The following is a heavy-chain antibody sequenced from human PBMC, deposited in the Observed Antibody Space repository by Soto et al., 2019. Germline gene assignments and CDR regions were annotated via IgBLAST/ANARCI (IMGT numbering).Heavy chain of an antibody. CDR2: IYYSGST. J-gene: IGHJ4*02. D-gene: IGHD6-19*01. V-gene: IGHV4-39*01. CDR3: ARQDSSGSQKYFDY. CDR1: GGSISSSSYY. Sequence: SETLSLTCTVSGGSISSSSYYWDWIRQPPGKGLEWIGSIYYSGSTYYNPSLKSRVTISVDTSKNQFSLKLSSVTAADTAVYYCARQDSSGSQKYFDYWGQGTQVTVSS.